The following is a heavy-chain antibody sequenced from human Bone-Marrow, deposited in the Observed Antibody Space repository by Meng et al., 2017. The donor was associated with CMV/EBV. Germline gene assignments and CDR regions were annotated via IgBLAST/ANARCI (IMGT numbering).Heavy chain of an antibody. CDR2: IKQDGSEK. Sequence: GESLKISCAASGFTFSSYWMSWVRQAPGKGLEWVANIKQDGSEKYYVDSVKGRFTISRDNAKNSLYLQMNSLRAEDTAVYYCARVRDYGMDVWGQGNTVTGSS. V-gene: IGHV3-7*01. CDR3: ARVRDYGMDV. J-gene: IGHJ6*02. CDR1: GFTFSSYW. D-gene: IGHD3-10*01.